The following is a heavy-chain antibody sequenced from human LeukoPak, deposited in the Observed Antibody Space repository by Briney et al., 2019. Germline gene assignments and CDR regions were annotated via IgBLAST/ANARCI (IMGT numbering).Heavy chain of an antibody. V-gene: IGHV3-20*04. CDR2: INWNGGTT. D-gene: IGHD1-26*01. J-gene: IGHJ4*02. CDR1: GLTFDDYG. CDR3: ARNSGANVYTYSFQY. Sequence: GGSLRLSCVASGLTFDDYGMSWVRQAPGKGLEWVSCINWNGGTTTYADSVKGRFTISRDNAKNSLYLQMNSLRVEDTAFYYCARNSGANVYTYSFQYWGRGTLVTVSS.